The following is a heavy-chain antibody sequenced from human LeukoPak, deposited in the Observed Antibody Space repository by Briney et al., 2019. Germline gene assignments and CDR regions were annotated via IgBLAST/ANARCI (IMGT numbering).Heavy chain of an antibody. D-gene: IGHD3-22*01. CDR3: ARDFSPGEAGRYYYDAFDI. Sequence: PGGSLRLSCAVSGFTFSNYWMTWVSQTPGQGLEWVANINEDGSVKYYLDSGKGRFTISRDNAKNSLYLQMNTLRADDTAVYYCARDFSPGEAGRYYYDAFDIWGQGTMVTVSS. J-gene: IGHJ3*02. V-gene: IGHV3-7*01. CDR1: GFTFSNYW. CDR2: INEDGSVK.